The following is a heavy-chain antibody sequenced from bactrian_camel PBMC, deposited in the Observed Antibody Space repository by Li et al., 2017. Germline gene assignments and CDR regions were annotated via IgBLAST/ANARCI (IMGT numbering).Heavy chain of an antibody. CDR2: MERDGRT. CDR3: AAGWTRESHAINGGYLSPEHYDS. V-gene: IGHV3S63*01. CDR1: ELTFDDSD. Sequence: HVQLVESGGGSVQAGETLRLSCTLPELTFDDSDMGWYRQAQGNECELVSTMERDGRTKYADSVEGRFTISQDNALTTVWLEMSNLKPEDTAQYYCAAGWTRESHAINGGYLSPEHYDSWDQGTQVTVS. J-gene: IGHJ4*01. D-gene: IGHD3*01.